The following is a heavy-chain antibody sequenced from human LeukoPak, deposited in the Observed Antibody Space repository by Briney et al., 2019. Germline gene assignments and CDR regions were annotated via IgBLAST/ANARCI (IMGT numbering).Heavy chain of an antibody. Sequence: GGSLRLSCAASGFIVDSYAMSWVRQAPGKGLAWVSLIYSDGVTQYADSVKGRFTISRDNSKNTLYLQMNSLRDEDTAVYFCARDRAEGKTWVEFDPWGQGTLVTVSS. CDR3: ARDRAEGKTWVEFDP. CDR2: IYSDGVT. CDR1: GFIVDSYA. V-gene: IGHV3-66*02. J-gene: IGHJ5*02.